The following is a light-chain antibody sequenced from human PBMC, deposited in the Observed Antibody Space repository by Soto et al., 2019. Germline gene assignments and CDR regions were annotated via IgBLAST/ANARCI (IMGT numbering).Light chain of an antibody. CDR2: DAS. Sequence: QSVLTQPASVSGSPGQSITISCTGTSSDVGGYNFVSWYQHHPGKAPKLIIYDASNRPSGVSNRFSGSKSGNTASLTISGLQAEDEADYYCTSYTTSITYVFGTGTKV. CDR3: TSYTTSITYV. J-gene: IGLJ1*01. CDR1: SSDVGGYNF. V-gene: IGLV2-14*03.